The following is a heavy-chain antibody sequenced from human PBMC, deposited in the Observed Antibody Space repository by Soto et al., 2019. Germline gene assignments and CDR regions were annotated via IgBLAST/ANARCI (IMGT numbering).Heavy chain of an antibody. Sequence: ETLSLTCAVYGGFLSESYWTWIRQPPGKGLEWIGEINHVGGTNYNPSLKSRVTMSVDTSQNQFSLRLISVTAADTAMYFCVRIRYQLPSSVLWLDPWGQGTLVTVSS. J-gene: IGHJ5*02. CDR3: VRIRYQLPSSVLWLDP. D-gene: IGHD3-16*01. V-gene: IGHV4-34*01. CDR2: INHVGGT. CDR1: GGFLSESY.